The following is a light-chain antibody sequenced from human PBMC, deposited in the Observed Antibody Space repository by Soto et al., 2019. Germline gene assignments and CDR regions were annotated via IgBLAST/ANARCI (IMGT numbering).Light chain of an antibody. J-gene: IGKJ2*01. Sequence: EIVLTQSPGILSLSPGEGATLSCRASQSVRSNYLAWYQQKPGQTPRLLFYGASSRATGIPVRLSGSGAGTDFTLTISRLEPEDFAVYYCQQYANTPYTFGQGTKLEIK. V-gene: IGKV3-20*01. CDR3: QQYANTPYT. CDR1: QSVRSNY. CDR2: GAS.